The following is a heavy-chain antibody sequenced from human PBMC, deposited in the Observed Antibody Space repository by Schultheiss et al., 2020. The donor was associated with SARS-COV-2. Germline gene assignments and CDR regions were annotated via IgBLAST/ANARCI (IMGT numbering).Heavy chain of an antibody. Sequence: GESLKISCAASGFTFSSYAMHWVRQAPGKGLEWVAVISYDGSNKYYADSVKGRFTISRDNSKNTLYLQMNSLRAEDTAVYYCAKSRGNYFDYWGQGTLVTVSS. D-gene: IGHD3-16*01. CDR1: GFTFSSYA. CDR2: ISYDGSNK. V-gene: IGHV3-30*07. CDR3: AKSRGNYFDY. J-gene: IGHJ4*02.